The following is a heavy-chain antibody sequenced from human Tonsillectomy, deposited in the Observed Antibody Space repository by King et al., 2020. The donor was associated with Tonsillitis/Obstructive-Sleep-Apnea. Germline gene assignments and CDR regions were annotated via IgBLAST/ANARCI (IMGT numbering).Heavy chain of an antibody. CDR3: VKGSAGEYYYYYMDV. Sequence: VQLVESGGGLVQPGGSLRLSCSASGFTFSSYAMHWVRQAPGKGLDYVSGISGNGGSAYSADSVKGRFTISRDNSKTTLYLHMSGLRVEDTAVYYCVKGSAGEYYYYYMDVWGKGTTVTVSS. J-gene: IGHJ6*03. CDR1: GFTFSSYA. D-gene: IGHD6-13*01. CDR2: ISGNGGSA. V-gene: IGHV3-64D*06.